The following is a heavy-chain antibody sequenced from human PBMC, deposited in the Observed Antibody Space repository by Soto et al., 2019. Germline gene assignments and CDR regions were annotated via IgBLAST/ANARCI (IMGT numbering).Heavy chain of an antibody. J-gene: IGHJ4*02. D-gene: IGHD3-3*01. CDR3: AKDQSYHDFWSIYYTSGFGS. CDR2: LSQSGHTT. V-gene: IGHV3-23*01. Sequence: EVTLLESGGGLVQPGGSLRLSCAASGFTFDDYAMTWVRQGPGKGLEWVSTLSQSGHTTLYADSVKGRFTISRDNSGNTLYLHMNSLRAEDSAIYYCAKDQSYHDFWSIYYTSGFGSWGQGTLVTVSS. CDR1: GFTFDDYA.